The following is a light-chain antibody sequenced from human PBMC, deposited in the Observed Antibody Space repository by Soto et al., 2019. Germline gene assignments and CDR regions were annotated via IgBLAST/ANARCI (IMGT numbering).Light chain of an antibody. Sequence: QSALTQPASVSGSPGQSITISCTGTSSDVGGYNHVSWYQHHPGKAPKLMIYDVSNRPSGVSNRFSGSKSGNTASLIISGLQAEDEADYYCSSYTSSSTLSTYVFGTGTTVPVL. V-gene: IGLV2-14*03. CDR3: SSYTSSSTLSTYV. J-gene: IGLJ1*01. CDR2: DVS. CDR1: SSDVGGYNH.